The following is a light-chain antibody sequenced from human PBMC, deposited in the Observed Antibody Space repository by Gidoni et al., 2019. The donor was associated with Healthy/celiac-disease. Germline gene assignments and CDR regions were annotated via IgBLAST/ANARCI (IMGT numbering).Light chain of an antibody. CDR3: QQYDNLPWT. J-gene: IGKJ1*01. CDR2: DAS. V-gene: IGKV1-33*01. CDR1: QDISNY. Sequence: IQMTQSPSSLSASVGDRVTITCQASQDISNYLNWYQQKPGKAPQLLIYDASNLETGVPSRFSGSGSGTDFTFTISSLQPEDIATYYCQQYDNLPWTFXXXTKVEIK.